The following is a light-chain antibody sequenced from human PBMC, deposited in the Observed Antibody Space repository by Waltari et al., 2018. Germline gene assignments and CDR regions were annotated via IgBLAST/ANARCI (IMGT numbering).Light chain of an antibody. CDR3: QHYKNLPVS. Sequence: IVLTQSPGTLSLSPGERATLSCRASQSVSIYLAWYQQKPGQAPRLLLYHTSTRATGIPDRFSGSGSGTDFSLTISGLEPEDFAVYYCQHYKNLPVSFGQGTRVEIK. CDR1: QSVSIY. J-gene: IGKJ1*01. CDR2: HTS. V-gene: IGKV3-20*01.